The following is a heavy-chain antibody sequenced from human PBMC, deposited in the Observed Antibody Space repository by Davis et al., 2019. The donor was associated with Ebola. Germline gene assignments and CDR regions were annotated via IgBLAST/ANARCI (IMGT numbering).Heavy chain of an antibody. CDR1: GFTFSSYG. CDR3: AKTDSASLEALGYSSSWYAFDY. D-gene: IGHD6-13*01. V-gene: IGHV3-30*02. Sequence: GGSLRLSCAASGFTFSSYGMHWVRQAPGKGLEWVAFIRYDGSNKYYADSVKGRFTISRDNSKNTLYLQMNSLRAEDTDVYYCAKTDSASLEALGYSSSWYAFDYWGQGTLVTVSS. CDR2: IRYDGSNK. J-gene: IGHJ4*02.